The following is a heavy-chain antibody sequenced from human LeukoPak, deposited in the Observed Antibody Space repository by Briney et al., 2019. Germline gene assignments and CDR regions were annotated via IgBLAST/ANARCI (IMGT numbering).Heavy chain of an antibody. V-gene: IGHV3-7*01. CDR3: AELGITMIGGV. CDR2: IKQDGSEK. CDR1: GFTFSNYW. J-gene: IGHJ6*04. D-gene: IGHD3-10*02. Sequence: GGSLRLSCAASGFTFSNYWMSWVRQAPGKGLEWVANIKQDGSEKYYVDFVKGRFIISRDNAKNSLYLQMNSLRAEDTAVYYCAELGITMIGGVWGKGTTVTISS.